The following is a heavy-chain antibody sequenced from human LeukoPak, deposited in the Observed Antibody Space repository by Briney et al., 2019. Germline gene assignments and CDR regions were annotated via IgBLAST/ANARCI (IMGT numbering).Heavy chain of an antibody. CDR3: ARQREFASSVDY. J-gene: IGHJ4*02. V-gene: IGHV4-59*08. D-gene: IGHD6-6*01. Sequence: PSETLSLTCTVSGGSINSYYWSWIRQPQGKGLEWIGHIYFSGSTNCNPSLKSRVTISVDTSKNQFSLKLSSVTAADTAVYYCARQREFASSVDYWGQGTLVTVSS. CDR1: GGSINSYY. CDR2: IYFSGST.